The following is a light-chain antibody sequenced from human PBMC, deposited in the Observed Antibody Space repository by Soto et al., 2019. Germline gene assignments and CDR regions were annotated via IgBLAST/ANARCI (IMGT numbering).Light chain of an antibody. CDR3: TSYTTSGTLVV. CDR1: RSDIGSYNY. Sequence: QSVLTQPASVSGSPGQSITISCTGTRSDIGSYNYVSWYQQHPGTAPKLMIFDVKNRPSGISDRFSGSKSGSTASLSISGLQPEDEADYYCTSYTTSGTLVVFGGGTKLTVL. CDR2: DVK. J-gene: IGLJ2*01. V-gene: IGLV2-14*01.